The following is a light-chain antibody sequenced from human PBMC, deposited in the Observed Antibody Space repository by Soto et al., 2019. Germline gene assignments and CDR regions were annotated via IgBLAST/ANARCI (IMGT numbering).Light chain of an antibody. J-gene: IGKJ1*01. V-gene: IGKV1-6*01. Sequence: AIQMTQSPSSLSASVGDSVTITCRASQGIRNDLAWYQQKPGKAPQLLIYGASSLQSGVPSRFSGRGSGTDFTLTISSLQPEDFATYYCLQDYNYPRTFGQGTKA. CDR2: GAS. CDR3: LQDYNYPRT. CDR1: QGIRND.